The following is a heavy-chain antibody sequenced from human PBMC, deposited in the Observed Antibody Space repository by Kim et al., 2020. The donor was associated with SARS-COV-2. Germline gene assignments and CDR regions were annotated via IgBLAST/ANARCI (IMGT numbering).Heavy chain of an antibody. V-gene: IGHV1-2*06. Sequence: ASVKVSCKASGYTFTGYYMHWVRQAPGQGLEWMGRINPNSGGTNYAQKFQGRVTMTRDTSISTAYMELSRLRSDDTAVYYCAQWQYSSSWDKHYYGMDVWGQGTTVTVSS. J-gene: IGHJ6*02. CDR2: INPNSGGT. CDR1: GYTFTGYY. CDR3: AQWQYSSSWDKHYYGMDV. D-gene: IGHD6-13*01.